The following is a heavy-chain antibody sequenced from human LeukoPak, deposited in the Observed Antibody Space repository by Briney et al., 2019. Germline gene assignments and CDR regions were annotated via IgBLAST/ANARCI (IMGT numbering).Heavy chain of an antibody. Sequence: GRSLRLSCAASGFTFDDYAMHWVRQAPGKGLEWVSGISWNSGSIGYADSVKGRFTISRDNAKNSLYLQMNSLRAEDTALYYCATPATVGSNSNFDYWGQGTLVTVSS. D-gene: IGHD1-26*01. J-gene: IGHJ4*02. CDR1: GFTFDDYA. CDR3: ATPATVGSNSNFDY. V-gene: IGHV3-9*01. CDR2: ISWNSGSI.